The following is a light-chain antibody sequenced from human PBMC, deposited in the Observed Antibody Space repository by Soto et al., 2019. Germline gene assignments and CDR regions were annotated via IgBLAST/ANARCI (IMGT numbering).Light chain of an antibody. CDR2: EVS. J-gene: IGLJ3*02. Sequence: QSALTQPASVSGSPGQSITISCTGTNSDIGGYNYVSWYQQHPGKAPKLMVYEVSNRPSGISNRFSGSKSGNTASLTISGLQTEDEADYYCCSFTSARGVFGGGTKLTVL. CDR1: NSDIGGYNY. CDR3: CSFTSARGV. V-gene: IGLV2-14*01.